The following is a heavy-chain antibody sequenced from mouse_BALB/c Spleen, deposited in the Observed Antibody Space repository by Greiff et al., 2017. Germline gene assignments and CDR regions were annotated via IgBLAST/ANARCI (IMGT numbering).Heavy chain of an antibody. D-gene: IGHD1-2*01. CDR2: IRNKANGYTT. J-gene: IGHJ1*01. Sequence: EVKLVESGGGLVQPGGSLRLSCATSGFTFTDYYMSWVRQPPGKALEWLGFIRNKANGYTTEYSASVKGRFTISRDNSQSILYLQMNTLRAEDSATYYCARAFSTTATGYFDVWGEGTTVTVSS. CDR1: GFTFTDYY. CDR3: ARAFSTTATGYFDV. V-gene: IGHV7-3*02.